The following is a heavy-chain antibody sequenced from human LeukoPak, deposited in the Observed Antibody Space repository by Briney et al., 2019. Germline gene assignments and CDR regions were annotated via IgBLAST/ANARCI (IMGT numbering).Heavy chain of an antibody. CDR2: FDPEDGET. J-gene: IGHJ4*02. CDR1: GYTLTELS. Sequence: ASVTVSFTVSGYTLTELSMHWVRQAPGKGLEWMGGFDPEDGETIYAQKFQGRVTMTEDTSTDTAYMELSSLRSEDTAVYYCATGNWEAAAAGTWDYWGQGTLVTVSS. D-gene: IGHD6-13*01. V-gene: IGHV1-24*01. CDR3: ATGNWEAAAAGTWDY.